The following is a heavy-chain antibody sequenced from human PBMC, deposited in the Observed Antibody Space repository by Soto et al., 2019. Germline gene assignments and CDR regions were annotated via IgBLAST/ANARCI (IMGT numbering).Heavy chain of an antibody. J-gene: IGHJ6*02. V-gene: IGHV5-51*01. Sequence: GESLKISCNGSGYIFTSYWIGWVRQMPGKGLEWMGIIYPGDSDTRYSPSFQGQVTISADKSISTAYLQWSSLKASDTAMYYCARQGDFWSGYHHPYYYYGMDVWGQGTTVTVSS. CDR3: ARQGDFWSGYHHPYYYYGMDV. CDR2: IYPGDSDT. CDR1: GYIFTSYW. D-gene: IGHD3-3*01.